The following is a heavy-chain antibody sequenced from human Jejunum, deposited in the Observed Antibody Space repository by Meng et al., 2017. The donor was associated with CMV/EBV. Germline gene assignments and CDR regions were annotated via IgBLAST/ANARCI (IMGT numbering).Heavy chain of an antibody. D-gene: IGHD2-21*01. CDR2: LNQDGSGE. Sequence: SLKISCVASGFTFTNYWMTWVRQAPGKGLEYVANLNQDGSGEFYVDSVKGRFTISRDNVKNSLYLQMNSLRAEDTAVYYCVQELLGWGQGALVTVS. CDR3: VQELLG. J-gene: IGHJ4*02. V-gene: IGHV3-7*01. CDR1: GFTFTNYW.